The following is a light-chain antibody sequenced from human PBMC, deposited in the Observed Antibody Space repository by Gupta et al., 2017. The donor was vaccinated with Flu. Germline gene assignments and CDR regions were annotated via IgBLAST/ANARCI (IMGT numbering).Light chain of an antibody. CDR2: DVS. CDR1: SGDVGAYDY. CDR3: CSYAGTYTWV. Sequence: QSPLPQPRSVSGSPRQPVTISCTGTSGDVGAYDYVSWHQHHAGKAPKLIIYDVSKRPAGVPDRFSGSTSGNTASLTISGLQAEDEADYYCCSYAGTYTWVFGGGTKVTVL. V-gene: IGLV2-11*01. J-gene: IGLJ3*02.